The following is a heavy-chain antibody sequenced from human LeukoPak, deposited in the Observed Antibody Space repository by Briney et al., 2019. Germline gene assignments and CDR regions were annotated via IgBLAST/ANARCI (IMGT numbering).Heavy chain of an antibody. Sequence: ASVKVSCKASGYTFTGYYMHWVRQAPGQGLEWMGWINPNSGGTIYAQKFQDRVTMTRDTSASTAYMELSSLRSEDMAVYYCARSYCSGGSCFVFDYWGQGSLVTVSS. V-gene: IGHV1-2*02. CDR2: INPNSGGT. CDR3: ARSYCSGGSCFVFDY. CDR1: GYTFTGYY. J-gene: IGHJ4*02. D-gene: IGHD2-15*01.